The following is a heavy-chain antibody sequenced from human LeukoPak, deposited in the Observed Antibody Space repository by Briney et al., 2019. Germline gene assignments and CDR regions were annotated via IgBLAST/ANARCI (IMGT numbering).Heavy chain of an antibody. Sequence: GSLRLSCAASGFTFSDYYMSWIRQAPGKGLEWVSAISGSGGSTYYADSVKGRFTISRDNSKNTLYLQMNSLRAEDTAVYYCAKVGTILALYYFDYWGQGTLVTVSS. J-gene: IGHJ4*02. CDR2: ISGSGGST. V-gene: IGHV3-23*01. D-gene: IGHD3-3*01. CDR1: GFTFSDYY. CDR3: AKVGTILALYYFDY.